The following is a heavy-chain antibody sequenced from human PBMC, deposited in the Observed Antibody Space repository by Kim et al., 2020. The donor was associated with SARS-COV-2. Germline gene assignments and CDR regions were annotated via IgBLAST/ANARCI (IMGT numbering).Heavy chain of an antibody. V-gene: IGHV4-59*01. J-gene: IGHJ4*02. CDR1: GGSISTYY. CDR2: IYYSGST. Sequence: SETLSLTCAVSGGSISTYYWTWIRQSPGKGLEWIGNIYYSGSTAYNPSLKSRVTISLDTSNNRFSLRLRSVTAADTAIYYCVREDKYFFGPGKSSYYFDYWGQGTVVTVSS. D-gene: IGHD3-10*01. CDR3: VREDKYFFGPGKSSYYFDY.